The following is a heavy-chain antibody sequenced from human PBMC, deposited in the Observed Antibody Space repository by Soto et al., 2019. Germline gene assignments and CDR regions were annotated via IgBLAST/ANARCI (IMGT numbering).Heavy chain of an antibody. V-gene: IGHV1-18*04. CDR2: ISAYNGNT. Sequence: ASVKVSCKASGYTFTSYGISWVRQAPGQGLEWMGWISAYNGNTNYAQKLQGRVTMTTDTSTSTAYMEPRSLRSDDTAVYYCARSPRVAAAGTVDYWGQGTLVTVSS. J-gene: IGHJ4*02. D-gene: IGHD6-13*01. CDR1: GYTFTSYG. CDR3: ARSPRVAAAGTVDY.